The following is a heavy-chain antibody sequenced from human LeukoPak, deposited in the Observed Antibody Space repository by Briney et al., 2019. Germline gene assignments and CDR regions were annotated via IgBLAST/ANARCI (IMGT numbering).Heavy chain of an antibody. CDR2: IYYSGST. CDR3: ARSNPELRYFDWSPQYYFDY. CDR1: GGSFSGYY. J-gene: IGHJ4*02. V-gene: IGHV4-34*11. D-gene: IGHD3-9*01. Sequence: SETLSLTCAVYGGSFSGYYWSWIRQPPGKGLEWIGYIYYSGSTNYNPSLKSRVTISVDTSKNQFSLKLSSVTAADTAVYSCARSNPELRYFDWSPQYYFDYWGQGTLVTVSS.